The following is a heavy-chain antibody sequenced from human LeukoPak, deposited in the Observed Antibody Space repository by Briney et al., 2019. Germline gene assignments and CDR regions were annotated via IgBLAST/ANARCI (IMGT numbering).Heavy chain of an antibody. D-gene: IGHD3-22*01. CDR2: ISSSSSYI. J-gene: IGHJ4*02. V-gene: IGHV3-21*01. CDR1: GFTFSSYA. CDR3: ARADGSAYFDY. Sequence: GGSLRLSCAASGFTFSSYAMSWVRQAPGKGLEGVSSISSSSSYIYYAYSVKGRFTISRDNAKNSLYLQMNSLRAEDTAVYYCARADGSAYFDYWGQGTLVTVSS.